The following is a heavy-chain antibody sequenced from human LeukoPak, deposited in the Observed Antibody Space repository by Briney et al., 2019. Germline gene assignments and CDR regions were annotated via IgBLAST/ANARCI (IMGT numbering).Heavy chain of an antibody. D-gene: IGHD3-22*01. J-gene: IGHJ5*02. CDR3: ARESSGYPTWFDP. V-gene: IGHV3-21*01. Sequence: GGSLRLSCAASGFTFSSYSMNWVRQAPGKGLEWVSSISSSSSYIYYADSVKGRFTISRDNAKNSLYLQMNSLRAEDTAVYYCARESSGYPTWFDPWGQGTLVTVSS. CDR1: GFTFSSYS. CDR2: ISSSSSYI.